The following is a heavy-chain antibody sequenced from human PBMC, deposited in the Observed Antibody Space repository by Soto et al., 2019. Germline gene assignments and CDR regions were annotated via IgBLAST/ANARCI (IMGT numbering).Heavy chain of an antibody. CDR1: GGTFSSYA. Sequence: KVSCKASGGTFSSYAISWVRQAPGQGLEWMGGIIPIFGTANYAQKFQGRVTITADESTSTAYMELSSLRSEDTAVYYCARDPLDGITLDPTIDYGMAVWGQGTTVTVSS. V-gene: IGHV1-69*01. CDR3: ARDPLDGITLDPTIDYGMAV. CDR2: IIPIFGTA. D-gene: IGHD3-16*01. J-gene: IGHJ6*02.